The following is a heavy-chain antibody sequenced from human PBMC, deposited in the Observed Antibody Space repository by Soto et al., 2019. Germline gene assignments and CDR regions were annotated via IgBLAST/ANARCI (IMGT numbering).Heavy chain of an antibody. Sequence: SETLSLTCAVYGGSFSGYYWSWIRQPPGKGLEWIGEINHSGSTNYNPSLKSRVTISVDTSKNQFSLKLSSVTAADTAVYYCARPDVKRSHAFDIWDQETMVTVSS. CDR3: ARPDVKRSHAFDI. V-gene: IGHV4-34*01. CDR1: GGSFSGYY. J-gene: IGHJ3*02. CDR2: INHSGST. D-gene: IGHD1-26*01.